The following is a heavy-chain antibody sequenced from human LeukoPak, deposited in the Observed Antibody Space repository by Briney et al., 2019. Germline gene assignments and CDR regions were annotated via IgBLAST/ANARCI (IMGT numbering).Heavy chain of an antibody. D-gene: IGHD3-16*01. CDR2: IYPGDSDT. V-gene: IGHV5-51*01. Sequence: GESLKISCNGSGYSFTSYWIGWVRQMPGKGLEWMGIIYPGDSDTRYSPSFQGQVTISADKSISTAYLQWSSLKASDTAMYYCARRRITDVRGSKEYYFDYWGQGTLVTVSS. J-gene: IGHJ4*02. CDR1: GYSFTSYW. CDR3: ARRRITDVRGSKEYYFDY.